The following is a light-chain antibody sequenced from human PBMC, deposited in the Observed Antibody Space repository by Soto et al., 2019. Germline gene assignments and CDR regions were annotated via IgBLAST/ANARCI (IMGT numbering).Light chain of an antibody. CDR1: QSVSSN. V-gene: IGKV3-15*01. Sequence: EIVMTKSPATLSVSPGERATLSCSASQSVSSNLAWYQHKPGQAPRLLIHGPSTRATGIPARFSGSGSGTEFTLAILSLQCEDFAVYYCQQYESWPRTFGQGNKVEIK. CDR3: QQYESWPRT. CDR2: GPS. J-gene: IGKJ1*01.